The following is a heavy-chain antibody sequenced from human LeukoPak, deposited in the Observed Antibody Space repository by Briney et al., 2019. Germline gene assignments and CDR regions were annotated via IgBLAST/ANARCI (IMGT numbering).Heavy chain of an antibody. CDR2: INWNSDRT. Sequence: GGSLRLSCVASGFLFREYGMSWFRQVPGKGLEWVSGINWNSDRTGYADSVKGRFTISRDNAKSSLYLQMNSLRADDTAFYYCARAYDSTGYRGKFAFDIWGQGTMVTVSS. CDR1: GFLFREYG. D-gene: IGHD3-22*01. CDR3: ARAYDSTGYRGKFAFDI. V-gene: IGHV3-20*04. J-gene: IGHJ3*02.